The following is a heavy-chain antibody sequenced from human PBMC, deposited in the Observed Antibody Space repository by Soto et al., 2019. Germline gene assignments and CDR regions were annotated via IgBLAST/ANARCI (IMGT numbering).Heavy chain of an antibody. D-gene: IGHD1-20*01. Sequence: QVQLVQSGAEEKKPGASVKVSCKASGYTFTSYAMHWVRQAPGQRLEWMGWINAGNGNTKYSQKFQGRVTITRDTSASTAYMEMSSLRSEDTAVYYCARGITLPTPLDYWGQGTLVTVSS. CDR2: INAGNGNT. CDR3: ARGITLPTPLDY. CDR1: GYTFTSYA. J-gene: IGHJ4*02. V-gene: IGHV1-3*05.